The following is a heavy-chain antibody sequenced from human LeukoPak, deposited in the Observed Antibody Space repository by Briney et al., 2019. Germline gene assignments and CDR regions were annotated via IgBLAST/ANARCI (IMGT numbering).Heavy chain of an antibody. CDR1: GYTFTGYY. D-gene: IGHD5-18*01. Sequence: ASVKVSCKASGYTFTGYYMHWVRQAPGQGLEWMGWINPNSGGTNYAQKFQGRVTMTRDTSISTAYMELSRLRSDDTAVYYCASKKLWLESWFDPWGQGTLVTVSS. V-gene: IGHV1-2*02. CDR2: INPNSGGT. J-gene: IGHJ5*02. CDR3: ASKKLWLESWFDP.